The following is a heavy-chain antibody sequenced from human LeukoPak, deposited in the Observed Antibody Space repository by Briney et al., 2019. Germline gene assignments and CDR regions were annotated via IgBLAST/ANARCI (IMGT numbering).Heavy chain of an antibody. CDR2: ISYDGSNK. J-gene: IGHJ6*02. D-gene: IGHD2/OR15-2a*01. Sequence: GRSLRLSCAASGFTFSGYGMHWVRQAPGKGLEWVAVISYDGSNKYYADSVKGRFTISRDNSKNTLYLQMNSLRAEDTAVYYCAKDNSPTAYYYYGMDVWGQGTTVTVSS. CDR1: GFTFSGYG. V-gene: IGHV3-30*18. CDR3: AKDNSPTAYYYYGMDV.